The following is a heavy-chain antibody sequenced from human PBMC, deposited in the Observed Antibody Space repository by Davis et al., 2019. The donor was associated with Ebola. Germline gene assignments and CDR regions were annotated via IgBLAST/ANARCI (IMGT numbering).Heavy chain of an antibody. J-gene: IGHJ6*02. CDR2: IGSDYKT. D-gene: IGHD3-16*01. V-gene: IGHV3-23*01. CDR1: GFTITGTA. CDR3: AKDIWGFAGIDV. Sequence: PGGSLRLSCRVSGFTITGTAMGWVRLAPGKGLEWVAAIGSDYKTHYGDSAMGRFTISRDNSKNTVYLQMNSLRVEDSALDYCAKDIWGFAGIDVWGQGTTVTVSS.